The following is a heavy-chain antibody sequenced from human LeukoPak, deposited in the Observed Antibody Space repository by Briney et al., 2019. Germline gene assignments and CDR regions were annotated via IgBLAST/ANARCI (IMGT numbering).Heavy chain of an antibody. CDR1: GYSFTTYW. CDR3: ARGDYFGSPTAYSHFDY. Sequence: GESLKISCEGFGYSFTTYWIGWVRQMPGKGLEWMGLVYPGDSDTRYSPSFQGQVTISVDKSISTAYLQWSSLKASDTAMYYCARGDYFGSPTAYSHFDYWGQGTLVTVSS. D-gene: IGHD3-10*01. J-gene: IGHJ4*02. CDR2: VYPGDSDT. V-gene: IGHV5-51*01.